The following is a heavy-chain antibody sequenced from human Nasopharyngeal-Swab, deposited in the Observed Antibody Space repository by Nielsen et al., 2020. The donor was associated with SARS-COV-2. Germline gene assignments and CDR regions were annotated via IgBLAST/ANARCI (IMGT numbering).Heavy chain of an antibody. CDR2: ISGSGTYV. Sequence: GGSLRLSCAGSGFSFTSYSMIWVRQVPGEGLEWVSSISGSGTYVYYADSVKGRFTISKDSAKNSLYLQMNSLRAEDTAVYFCARIAGRGSIYYYYMDVWGTGTTVTVSS. J-gene: IGHJ6*03. CDR3: ARIAGRGSIYYYYMDV. D-gene: IGHD1-26*01. V-gene: IGHV3-21*01. CDR1: GFSFTSYS.